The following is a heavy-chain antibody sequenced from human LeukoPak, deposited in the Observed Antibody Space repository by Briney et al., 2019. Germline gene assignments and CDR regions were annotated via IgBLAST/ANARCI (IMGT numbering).Heavy chain of an antibody. J-gene: IGHJ4*02. CDR3: ASRSSIWSGYQDTLYYFDS. CDR2: IYYSGST. CDR1: GGSISSYY. D-gene: IGHD3-3*01. V-gene: IGHV4-59*01. Sequence: SETLSLTCTVSGGSISSYYWSWIRQPPGKRLEWLGHIYYSGSTNYNPSLKSRLTISVDTSKNQFSLKLSSVTAADTAVYYCASRSSIWSGYQDTLYYFDSWGQGTLVTVSS.